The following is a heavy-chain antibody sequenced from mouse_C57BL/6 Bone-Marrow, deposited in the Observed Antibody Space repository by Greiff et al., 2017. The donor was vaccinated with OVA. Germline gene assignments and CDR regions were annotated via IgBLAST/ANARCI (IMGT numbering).Heavy chain of an antibody. D-gene: IGHD3-3*01. CDR1: GYSFTGYY. CDR3: ARWLGDY. J-gene: IGHJ2*01. V-gene: IGHV1-43*01. Sequence: EVHLVESGPELVKPGASVKISCKASGYSFTGYYMHWVKQSSEKSLEWIGEINPSTGGTSYNQKFKGKATLTVDKSSSTAYMQLKSLTSEDSAVYYCARWLGDYWGQGTTLTVSS. CDR2: INPSTGGT.